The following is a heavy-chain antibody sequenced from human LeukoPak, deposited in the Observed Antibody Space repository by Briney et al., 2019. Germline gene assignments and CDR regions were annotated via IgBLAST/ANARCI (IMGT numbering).Heavy chain of an antibody. J-gene: IGHJ4*02. CDR2: IYYSGST. CDR1: GGSISSYY. D-gene: IGHD3-22*01. Sequence: SETLSLTCTASGGSISSYYWSWIRQPPGKGLEWIGYIYYSGSTNYNPSLKSRVTISVDTSKNQFSLKLSSVTAADTAVYYCARVLVVDPHFDYWGQGTLVTASS. V-gene: IGHV4-59*01. CDR3: ARVLVVDPHFDY.